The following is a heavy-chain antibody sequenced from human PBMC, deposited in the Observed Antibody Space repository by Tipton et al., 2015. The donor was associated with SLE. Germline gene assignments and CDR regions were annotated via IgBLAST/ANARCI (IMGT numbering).Heavy chain of an antibody. J-gene: IGHJ5*02. Sequence: LRLSCTVSGASTNTKYWTWIRQSPGKGLEWIGYANRNEGTKIKSSLERRVTISLDTSRSQFSLRLSSVTAADTAVYYCARVQAYEGFDPWGQGTLVTVSS. CDR3: ARVQAYEGFDP. V-gene: IGHV4-59*13. CDR2: ANRNEGT. D-gene: IGHD3-16*01. CDR1: GASTNTKY.